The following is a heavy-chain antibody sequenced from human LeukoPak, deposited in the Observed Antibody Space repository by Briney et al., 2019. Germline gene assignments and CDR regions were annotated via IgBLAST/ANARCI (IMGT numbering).Heavy chain of an antibody. J-gene: IGHJ4*02. D-gene: IGHD2-15*01. CDR1: GFTFSSYS. CDR3: AREFCSDGTCYWSFDF. V-gene: IGHV3-21*01. CDR2: ISESSNYT. Sequence: GGSLRLSCAASGFTFSSYSINWVRQAPGKGLEWVSSISESSNYTYYADSVKGRFTISRDNAKNSLYLQMSSLRAEDTALYYCAREFCSDGTCYWSFDFWGQGTLVTVSS.